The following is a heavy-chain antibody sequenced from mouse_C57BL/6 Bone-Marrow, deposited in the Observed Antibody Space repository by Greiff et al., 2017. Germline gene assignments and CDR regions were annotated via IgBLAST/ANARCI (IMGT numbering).Heavy chain of an antibody. CDR3: ARGGLNYYGSSPWFAY. Sequence: QVQLQQSGAELVRPGASVKLSCKASGYTFTDYYINWVKQRPGQGLEWIARIYPGSGNTYYNEKFKGKATLTAEKSSSTAYMQLSSLTSEDSAVYFCARGGLNYYGSSPWFAYWGQGTLVTVSA. D-gene: IGHD1-1*01. CDR2: IYPGSGNT. V-gene: IGHV1-76*01. J-gene: IGHJ3*01. CDR1: GYTFTDYY.